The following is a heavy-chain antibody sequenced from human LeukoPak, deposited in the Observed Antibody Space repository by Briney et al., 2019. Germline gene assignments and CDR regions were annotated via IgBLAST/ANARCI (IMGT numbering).Heavy chain of an antibody. J-gene: IGHJ4*02. D-gene: IGHD6-19*01. V-gene: IGHV3-23*01. CDR3: AKASSKVAGTAIGY. CDR2: ISGSGGST. Sequence: GGSLRLSCAASGFTFSSYAMSWVRQAPGKGLEWVSAISGSGGSTYYADSVKGRFTISRDNSKNTLYVQMNSLRAEDTAVYYCAKASSKVAGTAIGYWGQGTLVTVSS. CDR1: GFTFSSYA.